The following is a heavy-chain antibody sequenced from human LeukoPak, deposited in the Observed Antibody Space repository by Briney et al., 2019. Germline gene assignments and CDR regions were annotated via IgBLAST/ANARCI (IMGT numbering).Heavy chain of an antibody. Sequence: GGSLRLSCAASGFTVTDNYMNWVRQSSGKGLEWVSVIYGGGDTNYADSVKGRFTISRDNAKNSLYLQMNSLRAEDTAVYYCARANDYGDPTPMYYFDYWGQGTLVTVSS. J-gene: IGHJ4*02. D-gene: IGHD4-17*01. CDR3: ARANDYGDPTPMYYFDY. CDR2: IYGGGDT. CDR1: GFTVTDNY. V-gene: IGHV3-53*01.